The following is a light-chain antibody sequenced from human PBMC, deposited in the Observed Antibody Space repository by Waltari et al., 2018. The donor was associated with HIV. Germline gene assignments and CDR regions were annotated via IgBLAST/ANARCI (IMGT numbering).Light chain of an antibody. Sequence: QSVLTQPPSASGPTAQRVTISCSGSNSKVGNDHVYTYQQLPGTAPKLLIYNNYQRPSGVPVRFAGSKSGTSASLAISGLRSEDEADYYCVGWDASLSAYVFGTGTKVTIL. CDR1: NSKVGNDH. J-gene: IGLJ1*01. CDR3: VGWDASLSAYV. V-gene: IGLV1-47*01. CDR2: NNY.